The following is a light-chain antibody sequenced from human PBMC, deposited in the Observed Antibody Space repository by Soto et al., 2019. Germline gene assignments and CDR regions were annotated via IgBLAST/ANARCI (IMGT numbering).Light chain of an antibody. CDR3: ATWDDSLTGYV. CDR2: AVT. CDR1: SSDVGAYNF. Sequence: QSALTQPRSVSGSPGQSVSISCTGTSSDVGAYNFVSWYQQHPGRAPRLLIYAVTKRPAAVPDRFSGSKSGTAASLAISGLQSEDEADYSCATWDDSLTGYVFGTGTKVTVL. J-gene: IGLJ1*01. V-gene: IGLV2-11*01.